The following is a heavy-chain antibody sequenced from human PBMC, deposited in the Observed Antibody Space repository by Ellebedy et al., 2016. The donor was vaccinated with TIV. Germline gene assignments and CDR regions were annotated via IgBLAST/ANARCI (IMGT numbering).Heavy chain of an antibody. CDR2: IYYSGST. CDR1: GGSISRSSYY. D-gene: IGHD4-17*01. Sequence: MPGGSLRLSCTVSGGSISRSSYYWGWVRQPPGKGLEWIASIYYSGSTYYNPSLKSRLTISVDTSKNQFALKLTSVTAADTAIFYCARHSTVTTIGTWGQGALVTVSS. V-gene: IGHV4-39*01. CDR3: ARHSTVTTIGT. J-gene: IGHJ5*02.